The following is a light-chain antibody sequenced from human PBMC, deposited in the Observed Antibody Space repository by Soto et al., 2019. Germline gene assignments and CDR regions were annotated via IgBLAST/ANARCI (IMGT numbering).Light chain of an antibody. J-gene: IGKJ1*01. V-gene: IGKV3-20*01. CDR1: QSVIXSY. CDR2: GXS. Sequence: EILLTQSPGTLCLSPGERATLSCRASQSVIXSYLAWYQQQSGQAPRLLIDGXSSGATGSPDRLSGSGSGTDFTLTISRLEPEDFAVYYCQQYGSAPRTFGQGTKVDIK. CDR3: QQYGSAPRT.